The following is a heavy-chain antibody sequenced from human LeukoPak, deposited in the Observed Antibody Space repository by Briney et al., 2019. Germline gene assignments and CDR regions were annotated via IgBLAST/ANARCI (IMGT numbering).Heavy chain of an antibody. J-gene: IGHJ5*02. CDR1: GGSISSGGYY. CDR2: IYYSGST. D-gene: IGHD3-3*01. CDR3: ARDQKSYYDFWSGPRYNWFDP. Sequence: SQTLSLTCTVSGGSISSGGYYWSWIRQHPGKGLEWIGSIYYSGSTYYNPSLKSRVTISIDTSKNQFSLKLSSVTAADTAVYYCARDQKSYYDFWSGPRYNWFDPWGQGTLVTVSS. V-gene: IGHV4-39*07.